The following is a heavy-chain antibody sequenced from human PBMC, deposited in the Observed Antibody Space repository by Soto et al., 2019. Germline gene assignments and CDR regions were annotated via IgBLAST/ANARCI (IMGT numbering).Heavy chain of an antibody. CDR1: GYTFTSYG. V-gene: IGHV1-18*01. CDR2: ISAYNGNT. CDR3: ARDGAMLDTIFGVVLRRDNWFDP. J-gene: IGHJ5*02. D-gene: IGHD3-3*01. Sequence: QVQLVQSGAEVKKPGASVKVSCKASGYTFTSYGISWVRQAPGQGLEWMGWISAYNGNTNYAQKLQGRVTMTTDTSTSTAYMERRSLRSDETAVYYCARDGAMLDTIFGVVLRRDNWFDPWGQGTLVTVSS.